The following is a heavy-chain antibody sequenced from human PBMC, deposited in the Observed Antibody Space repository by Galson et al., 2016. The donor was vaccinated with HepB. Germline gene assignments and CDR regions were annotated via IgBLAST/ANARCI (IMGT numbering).Heavy chain of an antibody. CDR2: MSPNNGNR. CDR3: ARDPSELLNFGLDV. Sequence: SVKVSCKASGYTFTSYDIHWVRQATGQGLEWMGGMSPNNGNRHFAQKFQGRVTMTWNTSISTAYMELRSLRSEDTAVYYCARDPSELLNFGLDVWGQGTTVTVSS. V-gene: IGHV1-8*01. J-gene: IGHJ6*02. D-gene: IGHD2-21*01. CDR1: GYTFTSYD.